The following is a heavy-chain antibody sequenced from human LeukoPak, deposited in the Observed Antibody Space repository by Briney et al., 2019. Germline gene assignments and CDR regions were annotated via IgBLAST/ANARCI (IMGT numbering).Heavy chain of an antibody. Sequence: SVKVSCKASGGIFSSYAIRRVRQAPGLGLKLMGGNIPIFGTANYAQKFKGRVTITADESTSTAYMELSSLRSEDTAVYYCARDRPGIVGATPPHWFDPWGQGTLVTVSS. CDR3: ARDRPGIVGATPPHWFDP. D-gene: IGHD1-26*01. J-gene: IGHJ5*02. CDR2: NIPIFGTA. V-gene: IGHV1-69*13. CDR1: GGIFSSYA.